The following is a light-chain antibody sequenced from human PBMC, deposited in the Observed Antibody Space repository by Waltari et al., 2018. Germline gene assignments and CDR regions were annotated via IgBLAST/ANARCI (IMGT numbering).Light chain of an antibody. Sequence: QSVLTRLHPVSGTTGQKDTISCYRNRSNSVNTPLTWDQQFPGTAPKVLIYDDNQRPGGVPDRFSVSKSGPSASLVISGLQSDDEADYYCAARDDSLNVWVFGGGTKVTVL. J-gene: IGLJ3*02. CDR2: DDN. V-gene: IGLV1-44*01. CDR3: AARDDSLNVWV. CDR1: RSNSVNTP.